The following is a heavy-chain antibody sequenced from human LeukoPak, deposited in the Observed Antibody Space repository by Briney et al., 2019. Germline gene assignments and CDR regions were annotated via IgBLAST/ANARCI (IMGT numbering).Heavy chain of an antibody. CDR2: IKQDGSDK. D-gene: IGHD3-3*01. J-gene: IGHJ4*02. V-gene: IGHV3-7*01. CDR3: ARAHLGFWSGPPGGYYFDY. Sequence: PGGSLRLSCAASGFTFSNFWMTWVRQAPGKGLEWVANIKQDGSDKYYVGSVKGRFTISRDNAEKSVYLQMNSLRAEDAAVYYCARAHLGFWSGPPGGYYFDYWGQGTLVTVSS. CDR1: GFTFSNFW.